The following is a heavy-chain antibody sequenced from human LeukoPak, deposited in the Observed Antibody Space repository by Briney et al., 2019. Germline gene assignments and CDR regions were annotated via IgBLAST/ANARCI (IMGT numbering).Heavy chain of an antibody. CDR1: GFTLSAYG. Sequence: GGSLRLSCSASGFTLSAYGMNWVRQAPGKGLEWVSAITSTTFYADSVKGRFTISRDNSKNTLYLQINSLRAEDTAIYYCAKYCTGGSSYRGLDVWGQGTTVTVSS. CDR3: AKYCTGGSSYRGLDV. CDR2: ITSTT. D-gene: IGHD2-15*01. V-gene: IGHV3-23*01. J-gene: IGHJ6*02.